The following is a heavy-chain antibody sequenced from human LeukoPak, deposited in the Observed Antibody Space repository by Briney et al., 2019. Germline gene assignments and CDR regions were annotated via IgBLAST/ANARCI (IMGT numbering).Heavy chain of an antibody. CDR2: IKQDGSEK. D-gene: IGHD3-3*01. Sequence: GGSLRLSCAASGFTFSSYWMSWVRQAPGKGREGVANIKQDGSEKYYVDSVKGRFTISRDNAKNSLYLQMSSLRAEDTAVYYCASQLTYYDFWSGYQGRDYWGQGTLVTVSS. CDR1: GFTFSSYW. V-gene: IGHV3-7*01. CDR3: ASQLTYYDFWSGYQGRDY. J-gene: IGHJ4*02.